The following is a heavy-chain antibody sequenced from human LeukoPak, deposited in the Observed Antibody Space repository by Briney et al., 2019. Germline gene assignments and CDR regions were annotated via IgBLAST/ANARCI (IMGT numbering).Heavy chain of an antibody. Sequence: GGSLRLSCAASGFTFSSYSMNWVRQAPGKGLEWVSSISSSSSYIYYADSVKGRFTTSRDNAKNSLYLQMNSLRAEDTATYYCARSGVVVAALERGVANWFDPWGQGTLVTVSS. J-gene: IGHJ5*02. D-gene: IGHD2-15*01. CDR1: GFTFSSYS. CDR2: ISSSSSYI. CDR3: ARSGVVVAALERGVANWFDP. V-gene: IGHV3-21*01.